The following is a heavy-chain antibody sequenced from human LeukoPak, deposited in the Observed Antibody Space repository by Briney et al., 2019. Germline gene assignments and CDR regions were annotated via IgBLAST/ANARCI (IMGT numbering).Heavy chain of an antibody. CDR1: GYTFTSYG. CDR3: ARDPRDYEAGYYYYGMDV. Sequence: GASVKVSCKASGYTFTSYGISWVRQAPGQGLEWMGWISAYNGNTNYAQKLQGRVTMTTDTSTSTAYMELRSLRSDDTAVYYCARDPRDYEAGYYYYGMDVWGQGTTVTVSS. J-gene: IGHJ6*02. D-gene: IGHD4-17*01. CDR2: ISAYNGNT. V-gene: IGHV1-18*01.